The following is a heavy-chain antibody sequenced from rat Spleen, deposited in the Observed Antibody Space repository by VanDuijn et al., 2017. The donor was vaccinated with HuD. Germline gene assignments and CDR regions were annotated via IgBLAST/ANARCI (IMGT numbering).Heavy chain of an antibody. V-gene: IGHV6-8*01. Sequence: EVQVVETGGSLVQPGKSLKLTCATSGFAFSNAWMHWVRQSPERQLEWVAQIRARSNNYVTYYAESVKGRFTISRDDSKSSIYLQMNSLKEEDTATYYCASLYSSYSLYYFDYWGQGVMVTVSS. CDR2: IRARSNNYVT. D-gene: IGHD1-2*01. J-gene: IGHJ2*01. CDR1: GFAFSNAW. CDR3: ASLYSSYSLYYFDY.